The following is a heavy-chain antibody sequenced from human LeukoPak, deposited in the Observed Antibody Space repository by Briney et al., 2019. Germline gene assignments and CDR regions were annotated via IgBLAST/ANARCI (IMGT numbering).Heavy chain of an antibody. V-gene: IGHV1-18*01. D-gene: IGHD1-26*01. CDR2: IGVFNGNR. Sequence: ASVKVSCKASGYTFTSYDINWVRQTTGQGLEWIGWIGVFNGNRNYAKSVQGRITLTADTSTNTTYMELRSLTSDDTAVYFCGRDWDWHVQFWGQGTLITVSS. CDR1: GYTFTSYD. J-gene: IGHJ4*02. CDR3: GRDWDWHVQF.